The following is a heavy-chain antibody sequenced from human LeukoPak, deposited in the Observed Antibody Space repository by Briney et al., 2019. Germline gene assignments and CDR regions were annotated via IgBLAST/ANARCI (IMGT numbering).Heavy chain of an antibody. CDR3: ARSPDILTGENFDY. J-gene: IGHJ4*02. D-gene: IGHD3-9*01. CDR1: GYTFTDYY. Sequence: ASVKVSCKASGYTFTDYYLHWVRQAPGQGLEWMGWINPNSGGTNYAQKFHGRVTMTRDTSIRTAYMEVSRLRSDDTAVYYCARSPDILTGENFDYWGQGTLVTVSS. V-gene: IGHV1-2*02. CDR2: INPNSGGT.